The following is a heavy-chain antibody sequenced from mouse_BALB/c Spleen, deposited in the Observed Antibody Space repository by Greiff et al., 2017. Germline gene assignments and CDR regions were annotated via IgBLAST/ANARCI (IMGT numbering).Heavy chain of an antibody. Sequence: EVQLKESGPGLVKPSQSLSLTCSVTGYSITSGYYWNWIRQFPGNKLEWMGYISYDGSNNYNPSLKNRISITRDTSKNQFFLKLNSVTTEDTATYYCARDRGGYYAFAYWGQGTLVTVSA. J-gene: IGHJ3*01. D-gene: IGHD2-3*01. CDR1: GYSITSGYY. CDR2: ISYDGSN. CDR3: ARDRGGYYAFAY. V-gene: IGHV3-6*02.